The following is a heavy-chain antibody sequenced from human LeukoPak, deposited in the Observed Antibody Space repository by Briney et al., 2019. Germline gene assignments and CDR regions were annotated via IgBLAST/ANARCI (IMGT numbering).Heavy chain of an antibody. V-gene: IGHV3-23*01. J-gene: IGHJ4*02. Sequence: RVGSLRLSCAASGFTFNSYGMSWVRQAPGKGLEWVSTISGSGGSTYYADSVEGRFTISRDNSKNTLYLQMNSLRAEDTAVYYCAKDGYGILDYFDYWGQGTLVTVSS. CDR3: AKDGYGILDYFDY. CDR1: GFTFNSYG. CDR2: ISGSGGST. D-gene: IGHD3-9*01.